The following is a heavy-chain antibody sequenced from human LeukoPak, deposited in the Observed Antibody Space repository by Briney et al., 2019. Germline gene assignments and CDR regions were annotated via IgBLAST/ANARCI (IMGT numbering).Heavy chain of an antibody. D-gene: IGHD3-22*01. V-gene: IGHV1-46*01. Sequence: ASVKVTCKTSGYNFIAYGIAWVRQAPGQGLEWMGIINPSGGSTSYAQKFQGRVTMTRDTSTSTVYMELSSLRSEDTAVYYCARDMIRKALFDYWGQGTLVTVSS. CDR1: GYNFIAYG. CDR2: INPSGGST. CDR3: ARDMIRKALFDY. J-gene: IGHJ4*02.